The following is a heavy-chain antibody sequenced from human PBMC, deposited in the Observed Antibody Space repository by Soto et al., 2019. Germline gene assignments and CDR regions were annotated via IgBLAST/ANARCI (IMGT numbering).Heavy chain of an antibody. V-gene: IGHV1-69*13. Sequence: SVKVSCKASGGTFSSYAISWVRQAPGQGLEWMGGIIPIFGTANYAQKFQGRVTITADESTSTAYMELSSLRSEDTAVYYCARPYDILSTFPLYGMDVWGQGTTVTVSS. CDR2: IIPIFGTA. CDR1: GGTFSSYA. D-gene: IGHD3-9*01. J-gene: IGHJ6*02. CDR3: ARPYDILSTFPLYGMDV.